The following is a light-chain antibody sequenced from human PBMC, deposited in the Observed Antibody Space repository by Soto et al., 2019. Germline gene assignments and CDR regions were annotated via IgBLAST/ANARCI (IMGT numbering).Light chain of an antibody. J-gene: IGKJ5*01. CDR2: AAS. CDR1: HRIRTS. Sequence: DIHMTQSPSSLSASIGHIFTITCRASHRIRTSLNWYKHKPGKAPKLLIYAASSLESGVPSRFSGSGSGTDFSLSISSLQPEDFATYYCQQFNSLFGQGTRLEIK. V-gene: IGKV1-39*01. CDR3: QQFNSL.